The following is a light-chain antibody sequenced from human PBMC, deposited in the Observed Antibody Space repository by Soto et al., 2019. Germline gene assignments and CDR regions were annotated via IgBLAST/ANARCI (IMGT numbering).Light chain of an antibody. J-gene: IGKJ5*01. CDR3: QQVNTYPIT. Sequence: DIQMTQSPSSVSASVLDVGAVGCLASQGISSWLAWYQQKPGKAPKLLIYAASSLQSGVPSRFSGSGSGTDFTLTISSLQPEDFATYYCQQVNTYPITFGQGTRLEIK. CDR2: AAS. CDR1: QGISSW. V-gene: IGKV1-12*01.